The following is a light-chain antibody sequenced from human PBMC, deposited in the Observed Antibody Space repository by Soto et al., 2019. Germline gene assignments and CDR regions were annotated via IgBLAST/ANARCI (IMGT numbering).Light chain of an antibody. CDR2: DVT. V-gene: IGLV2-14*01. J-gene: IGLJ2*01. Sequence: QSVLTQPASVSGSPGQSITISCTGTSSDVGGYHYVSWYQQHPGKAPKVMIYDVTDRPSGVSNRFSGSKSGDTASLTISGLQAEDEADYYCSSYTSSTTLVFGGGTKLTV. CDR3: SSYTSSTTLV. CDR1: SSDVGGYHY.